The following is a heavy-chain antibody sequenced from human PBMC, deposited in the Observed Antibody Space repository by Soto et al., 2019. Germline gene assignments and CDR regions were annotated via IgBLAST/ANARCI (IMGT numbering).Heavy chain of an antibody. Sequence: QVQLQESGPGLVKPSETLSLTCTVSGGSISSYYCSWSRQPPGKGLEWIGYIYYSGSTNYNLSLQLRVTISVETSTNPFSLTLSSVPVADTAVYYCARGDERATMPSGYWVQGTLVTVSS. D-gene: IGHD2-2*01. J-gene: IGHJ4*02. V-gene: IGHV4-59*01. CDR2: IYYSGST. CDR1: GGSISSYY. CDR3: ARGDERATMPSGY.